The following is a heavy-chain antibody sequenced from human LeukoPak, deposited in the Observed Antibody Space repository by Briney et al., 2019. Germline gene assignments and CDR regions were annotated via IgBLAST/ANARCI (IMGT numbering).Heavy chain of an antibody. D-gene: IGHD4-4*01. J-gene: IGHJ6*02. CDR1: GGSISSGGYS. Sequence: SETLSLTCAVSGGSISSGGYSWSWIRQPPGTGLEWIGYIYHSGSTYYNPSLKSRVTISVDRSKNQFSLKLSSVTAADTAVYHCASTVTAYYGMDVWGQGTTVTVSS. CDR3: ASTVTAYYGMDV. CDR2: IYHSGST. V-gene: IGHV4-30-2*01.